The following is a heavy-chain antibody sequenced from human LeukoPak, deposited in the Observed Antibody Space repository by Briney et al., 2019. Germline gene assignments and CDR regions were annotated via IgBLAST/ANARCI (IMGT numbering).Heavy chain of an antibody. J-gene: IGHJ4*02. CDR1: GFTFSSCE. CDR2: ISDSGTTI. CDR3: ARPDILTGYFPDY. Sequence: GGSLRLSCAASGFTFSSCEMHWVRQAPGKGLEWVSYISDSGTTIYYADSVKGRFTSSRDNAKNSLSLQMNSLRAEDTATYYCARPDILTGYFPDYWGQGTLVIVSS. V-gene: IGHV3-48*03. D-gene: IGHD3-9*01.